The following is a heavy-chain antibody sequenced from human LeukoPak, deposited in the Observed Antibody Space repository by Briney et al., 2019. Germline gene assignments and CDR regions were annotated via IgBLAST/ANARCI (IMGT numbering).Heavy chain of an antibody. CDR1: GGSINSYY. V-gene: IGHV4-59*01. CDR2: KYYSGST. D-gene: IGHD1-1*01. Sequence: PSETLSLTCTVSGGSINSYYWSWIRQPPGKGLEWIGYKYYSGSTNYNPSLKSRVTISVDTSKNQFSLELTSVTAADTAVYYCARGNNWPDCWGQGTLVTVSS. CDR3: ARGNNWPDC. J-gene: IGHJ4*02.